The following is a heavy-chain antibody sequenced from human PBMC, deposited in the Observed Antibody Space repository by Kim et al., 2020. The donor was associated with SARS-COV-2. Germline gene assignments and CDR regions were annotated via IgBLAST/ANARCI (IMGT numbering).Heavy chain of an antibody. D-gene: IGHD6-13*01. J-gene: IGHJ1*01. V-gene: IGHV1-3*01. Sequence: FQGRVTITRDTSASTAYMELSSLRSEDTAVYYCARDRRIAAAGEKEYFQHWGQGTLVTVSS. CDR3: ARDRRIAAAGEKEYFQH.